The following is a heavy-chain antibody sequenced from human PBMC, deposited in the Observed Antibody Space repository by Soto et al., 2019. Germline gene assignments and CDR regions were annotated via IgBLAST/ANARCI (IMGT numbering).Heavy chain of an antibody. Sequence: QVQLQESGPGLVKPPGTLSLTCTVSSGSSTSSKWWSWVRQPPGKGLEWIGEIYHGGSTNYNPSLKGRVTISVDKSKNQFSLQLNSVTAADTAVYHCASHLTMPGTRGFDSWGQGTLVTVSS. CDR3: ASHLTMPGTRGFDS. CDR2: IYHGGST. V-gene: IGHV4-4*03. J-gene: IGHJ4*02. D-gene: IGHD6-13*01. CDR1: SGSSTSSKW.